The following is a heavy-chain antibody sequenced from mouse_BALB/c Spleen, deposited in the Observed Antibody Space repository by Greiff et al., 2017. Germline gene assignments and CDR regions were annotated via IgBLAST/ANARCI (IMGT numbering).Heavy chain of an antibody. D-gene: IGHD2-1*01. CDR3: ARVGNYPFYYAMDY. CDR1: GFTFSSYG. Sequence: EVKLMESGGGLVQPGGSLKLSCAASGFTFSSYGMSWVRQTPDKRLELVATINSNGGSTYYPDSVKGRFTISRDNAKNTLYLQMSSLKSEDTAMYYCARVGNYPFYYAMDYWGQGTSVTVSS. V-gene: IGHV5-6-3*01. CDR2: INSNGGST. J-gene: IGHJ4*01.